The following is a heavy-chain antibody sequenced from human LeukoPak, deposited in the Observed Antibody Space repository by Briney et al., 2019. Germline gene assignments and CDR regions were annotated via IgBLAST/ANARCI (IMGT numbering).Heavy chain of an antibody. Sequence: SETLSLTCTVSGYSISSGYYWGWIRQPPGKGLEWIGSIYHSGSTYYNPSLKSRVTISVDTPKNQFSLKLSSVTAEDTAVYYCVRDRAAPDSWGQGTLVTVSS. V-gene: IGHV4-38-2*02. D-gene: IGHD3-10*01. CDR2: IYHSGST. CDR3: VRDRAAPDS. CDR1: GYSISSGYY. J-gene: IGHJ4*02.